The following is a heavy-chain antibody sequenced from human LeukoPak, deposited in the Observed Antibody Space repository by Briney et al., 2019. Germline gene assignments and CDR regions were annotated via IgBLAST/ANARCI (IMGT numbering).Heavy chain of an antibody. CDR1: GGSISSSSYY. V-gene: IGHV4-39*01. Sequence: SETLSLTCTVSGGSISSSSYYWGWIRQPPGKGLEWIGSIYYSGSTYYNPSLKSRVTISVDTSKNQFSLKLSSVTAADTAVYYCARVKQIRGLGENWFDPWGQGTLVTVSS. J-gene: IGHJ5*02. CDR2: IYYSGST. CDR3: ARVKQIRGLGENWFDP. D-gene: IGHD3-10*01.